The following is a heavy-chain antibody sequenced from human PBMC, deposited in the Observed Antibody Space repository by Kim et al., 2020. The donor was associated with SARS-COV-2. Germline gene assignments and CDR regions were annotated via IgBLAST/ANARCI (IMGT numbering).Heavy chain of an antibody. J-gene: IGHJ4*02. V-gene: IGHV4-59*13. Sequence: SETLSLTCMVSGASINNYYWSWIRQPPGQGLEWIGHVFHSGATKYNSSLKSRVNISVDTSKTQFSLRLISVPAADTAVYYCARHLTAPYYFDFWGRGILVTVSS. CDR1: GASINNYY. D-gene: IGHD2-21*02. CDR2: VFHSGAT. CDR3: ARHLTAPYYFDF.